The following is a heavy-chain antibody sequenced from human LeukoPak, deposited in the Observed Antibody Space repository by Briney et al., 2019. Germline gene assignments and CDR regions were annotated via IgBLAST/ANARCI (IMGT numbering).Heavy chain of an antibody. CDR3: TTDPSVSVVSAAANNYFGD. Sequence: PGGSLRLSCAASGFTFSNAYMSWVRQAPGKGLEWVGRIKSKTDGGTTDYAAPVKGRFTISRDDSKNTLYLKMNSLKTEDTAVYCCTTDPSVSVVSAAANNYFGDWGRGTLVTVSS. D-gene: IGHD2-2*01. CDR2: IKSKTDGGTT. J-gene: IGHJ4*02. V-gene: IGHV3-15*01. CDR1: GFTFSNAY.